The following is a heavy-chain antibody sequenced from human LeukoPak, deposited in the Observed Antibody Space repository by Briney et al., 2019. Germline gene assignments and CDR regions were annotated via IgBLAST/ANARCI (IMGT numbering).Heavy chain of an antibody. CDR2: MYYSGSS. CDR1: GGSICSYY. J-gene: IGHJ4*02. CDR3: AGDRSLTL. Sequence: SETLSLTCTVSGGSICSYYWSWIRQPPGKGLEWIGYMYYSGSSNYNPSLKSRVIISVDTSKNQFSLKLSSVTTADTAVYFCAGDRSLTLWGQGTLVTVSS. V-gene: IGHV4-59*01.